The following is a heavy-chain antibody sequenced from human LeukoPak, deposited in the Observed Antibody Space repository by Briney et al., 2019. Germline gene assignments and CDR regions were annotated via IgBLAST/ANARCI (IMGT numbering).Heavy chain of an antibody. CDR3: ARESGYSLDY. J-gene: IGHJ4*02. V-gene: IGHV3-30-3*01. Sequence: TGGSLRLSCAASGFTFSSYAMHWVRRAPGKGLEWVAVISYDGSNKYYADSVKGRFTISRDNSKNTLYLQMNSLRAEDTAVYYCARESGYSLDYWGQGTLVTVSS. D-gene: IGHD6-13*01. CDR1: GFTFSSYA. CDR2: ISYDGSNK.